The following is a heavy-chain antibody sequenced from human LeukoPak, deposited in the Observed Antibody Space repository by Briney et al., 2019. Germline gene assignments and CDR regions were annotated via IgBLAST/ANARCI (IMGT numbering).Heavy chain of an antibody. CDR1: GGSISSYY. CDR3: ARGDYDFWSGPNWFDP. CDR2: IYYSGST. J-gene: IGHJ5*02. Sequence: SETLSLTCTVSGGSISSYYWSWIRQPPGKGLEWIGYIYYSGSTNYNPSLKSRVTTSVDTSKNQFSLKLSSVTAADTAVYYCARGDYDFWSGPNWFDPWGQGTLVTVSS. V-gene: IGHV4-59*01. D-gene: IGHD3-3*01.